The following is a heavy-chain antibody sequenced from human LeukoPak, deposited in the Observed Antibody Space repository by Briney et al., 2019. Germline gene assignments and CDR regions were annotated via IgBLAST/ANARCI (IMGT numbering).Heavy chain of an antibody. J-gene: IGHJ6*03. Sequence: PGGSLRLSCAASGFTFSSYEMNWVRQAPGKGLGWVSYISSSGSTIYYADSVKGRFTISRDNAKNSLYLQMNSLRAEDTAVYYCARESAVAGSPMDVWGKGTTVTVSS. V-gene: IGHV3-48*03. CDR1: GFTFSSYE. CDR3: ARESAVAGSPMDV. D-gene: IGHD6-19*01. CDR2: ISSSGSTI.